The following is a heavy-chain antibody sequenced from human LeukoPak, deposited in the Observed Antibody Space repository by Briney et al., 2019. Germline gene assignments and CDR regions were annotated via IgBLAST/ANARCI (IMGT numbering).Heavy chain of an antibody. J-gene: IGHJ4*02. CDR3: ARVAKERVGGVYYFDY. CDR1: GFTFSDYD. V-gene: IGHV3-13*01. Sequence: PGGSLRLSCAASGFTFSDYDMHWVRQATGKGLEWVSAIGTAGGTYYTGSVKGRFTISRENAKNSLYLQMNSLGAGDTAVYYCARVAKERVGGVYYFDYWGQGTLVTVSS. CDR2: IGTAGGT. D-gene: IGHD1-1*01.